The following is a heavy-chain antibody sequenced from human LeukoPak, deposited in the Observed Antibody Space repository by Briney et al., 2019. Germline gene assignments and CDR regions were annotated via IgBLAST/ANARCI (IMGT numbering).Heavy chain of an antibody. CDR3: ARARGHSSGWYWFDP. J-gene: IGHJ5*02. CDR2: INAGNGNT. V-gene: IGHV1-3*03. CDR1: GYTFTSYA. D-gene: IGHD6-19*01. Sequence: ASVKVSCKASGYTFTSYAMHWVRQAPGQRLEWMGWINAGNGNTKYSQEFQGRVTITRDTSASTAYMELSSLRSEDMAVCYCARARGHSSGWYWFDPWGQGTLVTVSS.